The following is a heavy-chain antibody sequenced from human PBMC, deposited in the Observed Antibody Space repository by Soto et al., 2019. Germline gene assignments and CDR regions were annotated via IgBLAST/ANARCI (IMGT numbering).Heavy chain of an antibody. CDR3: ARIGDFWSGYSYYYYGMDV. CDR1: GYTFTSYY. D-gene: IGHD3-3*01. CDR2: INPSGGST. Sequence: QVQLVQSGAEVKKPGASVKVSCKASGYTFTSYYMHWVRQAPGQGLEWMGIINPSGGSTSYAQTFQGRVTMTRDTSTSTVYMELSSLRSEDTAVYYCARIGDFWSGYSYYYYGMDVWGQGTTVTVSS. V-gene: IGHV1-46*01. J-gene: IGHJ6*02.